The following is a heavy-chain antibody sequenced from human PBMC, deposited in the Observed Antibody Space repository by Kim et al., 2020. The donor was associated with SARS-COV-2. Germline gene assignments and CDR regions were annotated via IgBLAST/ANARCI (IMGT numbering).Heavy chain of an antibody. Sequence: SVKVSCKASGGTFSSYAISWVRQAPGQGLEWMGGIIPIFGTANYAQKFQGRVTITADESTSTAYMELSSLRSEDTAVYYCAREHNWNGRPFDYWGQGTLVTVSS. CDR1: GGTFSSYA. CDR3: AREHNWNGRPFDY. V-gene: IGHV1-69*13. D-gene: IGHD1-20*01. J-gene: IGHJ4*02. CDR2: IIPIFGTA.